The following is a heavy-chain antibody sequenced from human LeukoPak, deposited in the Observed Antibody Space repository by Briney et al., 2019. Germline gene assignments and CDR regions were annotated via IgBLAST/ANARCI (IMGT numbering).Heavy chain of an antibody. CDR2: IYHSGST. CDR1: GGSISSSNW. J-gene: IGHJ4*02. CDR3: ATLDVDTAMSYNNFVWFDY. V-gene: IGHV4-4*02. D-gene: IGHD5-18*01. Sequence: SGTLSLTCAVSGGSISSSNWWSWVRQPPGKGLEWIGEIYHSGSTNYNPSLKSRVTISVDKSKNQFSLKLSSVTAADTAVYYCATLDVDTAMSYNNFVWFDYWGQGTLVTVSS.